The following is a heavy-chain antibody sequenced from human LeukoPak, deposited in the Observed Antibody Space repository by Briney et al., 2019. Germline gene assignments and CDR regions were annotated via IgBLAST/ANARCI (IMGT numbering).Heavy chain of an antibody. V-gene: IGHV4-59*01. Sequence: SQTLSLTCTVSVGAISSYYWSWIPQPPAKGLECGGYIYYSGSTNYTPSHKRQVPISVHTSNNQFSLKLSSVTAADTAVYYCARESPNWFDPWGQGTLLTVSS. J-gene: IGHJ5*02. CDR1: VGAISSYY. CDR2: IYYSGST. CDR3: ARESPNWFDP.